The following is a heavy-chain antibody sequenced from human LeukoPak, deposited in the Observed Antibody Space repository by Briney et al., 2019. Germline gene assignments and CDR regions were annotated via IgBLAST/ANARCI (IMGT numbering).Heavy chain of an antibody. Sequence: PSETLSLTCTVSGGSISSSSYYWGWIRQPPGKGLEWVAVISYDGSNKYYADSVKGRFTISRDNSKNTPYLQMNSLRAEDTAVYYCAKDRGIVGAPSDYWGQGTLVTVSS. CDR1: GGSISSSSYY. CDR2: ISYDGSNK. D-gene: IGHD1-26*01. J-gene: IGHJ4*02. V-gene: IGHV3-30*18. CDR3: AKDRGIVGAPSDY.